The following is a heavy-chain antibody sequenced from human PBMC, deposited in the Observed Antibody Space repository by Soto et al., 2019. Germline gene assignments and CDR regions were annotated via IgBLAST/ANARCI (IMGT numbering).Heavy chain of an antibody. Sequence: QVQLEQSGAEVKKPGSSVKVSCKASGGTFSTSAISWVRQAPGQGLEWMGGIMPIFRTPDYAQKFQGRVTVSADESTSPAYMELSGLRSDDTAVYYCARDNDRPQLGGNYYYLVDVWGQGTTITVSS. J-gene: IGHJ6*02. CDR3: ARDNDRPQLGGNYYYLVDV. CDR1: GGTFSTSA. CDR2: IMPIFRTP. D-gene: IGHD2-8*01. V-gene: IGHV1-69*12.